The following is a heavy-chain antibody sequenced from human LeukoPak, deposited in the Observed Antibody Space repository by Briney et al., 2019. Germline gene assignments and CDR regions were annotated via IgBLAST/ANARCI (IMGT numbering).Heavy chain of an antibody. CDR2: IWYDGSNK. CDR1: GFTFSSYG. Sequence: GGSLILSCVASGFTFSSYGMYWVRQAPGKGLEWVAVIWYDGSNKYYADSVKGRFTISRDNSKDTLYLQMNSLRAEDTAVYYCARVLCSGGTCLDAFDIWGQGTMVTVSS. D-gene: IGHD2-15*01. J-gene: IGHJ3*02. CDR3: ARVLCSGGTCLDAFDI. V-gene: IGHV3-33*01.